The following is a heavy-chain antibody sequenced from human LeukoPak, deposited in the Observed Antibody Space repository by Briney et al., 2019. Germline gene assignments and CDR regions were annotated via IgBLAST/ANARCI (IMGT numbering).Heavy chain of an antibody. CDR2: IWYDGSNK. Sequence: GGSLRLSCAASGFTFSSHGMHWVRQAPGKGLEWVAVIWYDGSNKYYADSVKGRFTISRDNSKNTLYLQMNSLRAEDTAVYYCARGASGSYYGRRFDYWGQGTLVTVSS. CDR3: ARGASGSYYGRRFDY. CDR1: GFTFSSHG. V-gene: IGHV3-33*01. D-gene: IGHD1-26*01. J-gene: IGHJ4*02.